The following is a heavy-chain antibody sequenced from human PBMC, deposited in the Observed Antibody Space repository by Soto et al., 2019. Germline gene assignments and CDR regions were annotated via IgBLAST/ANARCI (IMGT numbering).Heavy chain of an antibody. CDR1: GFTFSSYS. CDR3: ARARPDQLLSWS. Sequence: EVQLVESGGGLVKPGGSLRLSCAASGFTFSSYSMNWIRQAPGKGLEWVSSISSSSSYIYYADSVKGRFTISRDNAKNSLYLQMNSLRAEDTAVYYCARARPDQLLSWSWGQGTMVTVSS. V-gene: IGHV3-21*01. J-gene: IGHJ3*01. D-gene: IGHD2-2*01. CDR2: ISSSSSYI.